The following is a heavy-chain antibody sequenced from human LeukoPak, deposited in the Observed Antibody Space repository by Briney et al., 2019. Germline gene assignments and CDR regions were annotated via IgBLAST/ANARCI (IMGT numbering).Heavy chain of an antibody. D-gene: IGHD6-19*01. CDR3: ARGRSSGSIGKRPNSRQNFDY. J-gene: IGHJ4*02. CDR1: GGSISSSNYY. Sequence: SETLSLTCTVSGGSISSSNYYWGWIRQPPGKGLEWIGSIYYSGSTYYNPSLKSRVTISVDTSKNQFSLKLSSVTAADTAVYYCARGRSSGSIGKRPNSRQNFDYWGQGTLVTVSS. V-gene: IGHV4-39*07. CDR2: IYYSGST.